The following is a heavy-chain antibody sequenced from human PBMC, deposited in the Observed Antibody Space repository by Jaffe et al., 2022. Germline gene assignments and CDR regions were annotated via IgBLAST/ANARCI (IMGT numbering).Heavy chain of an antibody. J-gene: IGHJ6*03. CDR2: IIPIFGTA. CDR3: ARGTDCSSTSCYEEYYYYYMDV. Sequence: QVQLVQSGAEVKKPGSSVKVSCKASGGTFSSYAISWVRQAPGQGLEWMGGIIPIFGTANYAQKFQGRVTITADESTSTAYMELSSLRSEDTAVYYCARGTDCSSTSCYEEYYYYYMDVWGKGTTVTVSS. V-gene: IGHV1-69*01. D-gene: IGHD2-2*01. CDR1: GGTFSSYA.